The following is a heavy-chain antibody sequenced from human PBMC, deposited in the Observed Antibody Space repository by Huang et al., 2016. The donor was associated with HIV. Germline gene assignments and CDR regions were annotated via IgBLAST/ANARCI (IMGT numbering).Heavy chain of an antibody. V-gene: IGHV4-34*01. Sequence: QVQLRQWGAGLVKPSETLSLTCAVYGGSFSGYYWTWIRQSPGKGLEWIGEINHIGKTNYQPSLKSRVTISKDTAKKQFSLQLTSVSAADTGVYFCAREKAADSAWYGVYDYWGEGALVTVTS. D-gene: IGHD6-19*01. CDR3: AREKAADSAWYGVYDY. J-gene: IGHJ4*02. CDR1: GGSFSGYY. CDR2: INHIGKT.